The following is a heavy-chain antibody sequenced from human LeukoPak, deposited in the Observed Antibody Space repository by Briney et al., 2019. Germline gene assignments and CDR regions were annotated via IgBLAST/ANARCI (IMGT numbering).Heavy chain of an antibody. J-gene: IGHJ4*02. D-gene: IGHD6-13*01. CDR2: IRYDGSNK. V-gene: IGHV3-30*02. Sequence: GGSLRLSCAASGFTFSSYAMHWVRQAPGKGLEWVAFIRYDGSNKYYADSVKGRFTISRDNSKNTLYLQMNSLRAEDTAVYYCAKGLAAGTGIDYWGQGTLVTVSS. CDR1: GFTFSSYA. CDR3: AKGLAAGTGIDY.